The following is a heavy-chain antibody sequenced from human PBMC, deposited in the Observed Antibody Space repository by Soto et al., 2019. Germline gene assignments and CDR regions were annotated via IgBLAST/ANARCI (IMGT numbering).Heavy chain of an antibody. D-gene: IGHD6-13*01. CDR2: IWNDGSNK. CDR3: ARDRAGAVGGSGDYYYDMDV. CDR1: GFTFSTYG. J-gene: IGHJ6*01. Sequence: QVQLVESGGGVVQPGGSLRLSCAASGFTFSTYGMHWVRQAPGKGLEWVAVIWNDGSNKFYLESVKGRFTISRDNSKNTLYLQMNSLRAEDTALYYCARDRAGAVGGSGDYYYDMDVWGQGTTVPVSS. V-gene: IGHV3-33*01.